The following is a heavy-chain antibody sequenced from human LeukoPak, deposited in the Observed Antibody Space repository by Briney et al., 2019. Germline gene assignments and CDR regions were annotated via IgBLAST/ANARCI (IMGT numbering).Heavy chain of an antibody. V-gene: IGHV1-2*02. CDR1: GYTFTDYY. D-gene: IGHD2-2*01. CDR2: INPNSGDT. Sequence: SVKVSCKASGYTFTDYYLHWVRQAPGQGFEWMGWINPNSGDTNYAQKFQGRVTMTRHTSISTAHMEMSRLRSDDTAVYYCARANFLYCSSTTCLFDYWGQGTLVTVSS. CDR3: ARANFLYCSSTTCLFDY. J-gene: IGHJ4*02.